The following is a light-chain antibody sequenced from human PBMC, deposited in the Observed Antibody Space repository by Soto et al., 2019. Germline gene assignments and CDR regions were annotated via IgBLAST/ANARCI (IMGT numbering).Light chain of an antibody. V-gene: IGKV3-20*01. J-gene: IGKJ2*01. Sequence: ELVLTQSPGTLYLSPGQIATLSCRASASVRNNSLAWYQQPPGQAPRLLIFGASSRATGIPDRFTGSGSGADFSLTISRLEPEDSAVYFCHHYGYGADTFGQGTKLDIK. CDR1: ASVRNNS. CDR3: HHYGYGADT. CDR2: GAS.